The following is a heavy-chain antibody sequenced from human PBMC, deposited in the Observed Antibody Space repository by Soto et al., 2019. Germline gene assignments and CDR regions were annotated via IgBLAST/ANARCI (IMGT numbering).Heavy chain of an antibody. CDR1: GFTVSSNY. CDR2: IYSGGST. Sequence: GGSLRLSCAASGFTVSSNYMSWVRQAPGKGLEWVSVIYSGGSTYYADSVKGRFTISRDNSKNTLYLQMNSLRAEDTAVYYCARGVRGYSYDPPGGIFDYWGQGTLVTVSS. J-gene: IGHJ4*02. V-gene: IGHV3-53*01. D-gene: IGHD5-18*01. CDR3: ARGVRGYSYDPPGGIFDY.